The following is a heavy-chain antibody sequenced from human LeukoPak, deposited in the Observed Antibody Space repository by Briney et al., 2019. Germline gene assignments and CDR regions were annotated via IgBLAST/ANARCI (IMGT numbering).Heavy chain of an antibody. J-gene: IGHJ4*02. D-gene: IGHD3-22*01. CDR3: AKDAAYYYDSSGYYPPDY. CDR2: ISYDGSNK. V-gene: IGHV3-30*18. Sequence: GRSLRLSCAASGFTFSSYGMHWVRQAPGKGLEWVAVISYDGSNKYYADSVKGRFTISRDNSKNTLYLQMNSLRAEDTAVYYCAKDAAYYYDSSGYYPPDYWGQGTLVTVSS. CDR1: GFTFSSYG.